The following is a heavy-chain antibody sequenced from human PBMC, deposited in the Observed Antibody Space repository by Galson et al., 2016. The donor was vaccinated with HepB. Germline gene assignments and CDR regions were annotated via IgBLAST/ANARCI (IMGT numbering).Heavy chain of an antibody. CDR2: INAGDGNT. Sequence: SVKVSCKASAYTLSSYAIHWVRQAPGQRLEWMGWINAGDGNTKYSQKFQGRVTIARDTSANTAYMELRSLRSEEPALYYCAKGVDSSDCYGGGYYYYAMDVWGQGTLVTVSS. V-gene: IGHV1-3*01. J-gene: IGHJ6*02. CDR1: AYTLSSYA. D-gene: IGHD6-19*01. CDR3: AKGVDSSDCYGGGYYYYAMDV.